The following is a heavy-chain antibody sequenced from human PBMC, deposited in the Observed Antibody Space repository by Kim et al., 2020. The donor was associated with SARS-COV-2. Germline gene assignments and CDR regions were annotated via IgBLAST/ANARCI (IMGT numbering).Heavy chain of an antibody. D-gene: IGHD4-17*01. CDR2: IYHSGGT. Sequence: LRETLSLTCAVSGGSISSSNWWSCVRQPPGKGLAWTGEIYHSGGTNYNPSLKSRATISVDKSKNQFSLKLSSVTAADTAVYYCAKTTATFSFDPWGQGTLVTVSS. J-gene: IGHJ5*02. CDR3: AKTTATFSFDP. V-gene: IGHV4-4*02. CDR1: GGSISSSNW.